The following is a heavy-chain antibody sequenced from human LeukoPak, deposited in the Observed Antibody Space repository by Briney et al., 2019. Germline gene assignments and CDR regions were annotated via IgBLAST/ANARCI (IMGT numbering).Heavy chain of an antibody. J-gene: IGHJ4*02. D-gene: IGHD5-18*01. CDR2: IYPADSDT. V-gene: IGHV5-51*01. Sequence: GESLKISCKASGYSFTNYWIGWVRQMPGKGLEWMGSIYPADSDTRNRPSFQGQVTISADKSINTAHLQLSSLKASDTAMYYCARQFKMVTAYDYWGQGTLVTVSS. CDR1: GYSFTNYW. CDR3: ARQFKMVTAYDY.